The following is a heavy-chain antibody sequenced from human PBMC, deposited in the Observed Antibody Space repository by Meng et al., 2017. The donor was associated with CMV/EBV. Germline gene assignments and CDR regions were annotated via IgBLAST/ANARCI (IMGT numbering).Heavy chain of an antibody. V-gene: IGHV3-23*01. CDR1: GFTFSSYA. Sequence: GGSLKISCAASGFTFSSYAMSWVRQAPGKGLEWVSAISGSGGSTYYADSVKGRFTISRDNSKNTLYLQMNSLRAEDTAVYYCTSGGVVVPAARDDEYYYYYGMDVWGQGTTVTVSS. CDR2: ISGSGGST. J-gene: IGHJ6*02. CDR3: TSGGVVVPAARDDEYYYYYGMDV. D-gene: IGHD2-2*01.